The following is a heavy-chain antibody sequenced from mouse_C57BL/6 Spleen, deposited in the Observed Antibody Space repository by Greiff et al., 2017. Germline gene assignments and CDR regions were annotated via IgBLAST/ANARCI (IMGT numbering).Heavy chain of an antibody. Sequence: EVQGVESGPELVKPGASVKISCKASGYSFTDYNMNWVKQSNGKSLEWIGVINPNYGTTSYNQKFKGKATLTVDQSSSTAYMQLNSLTSEDSAVYYCAREDYYGSSYVDFDYWGQGTTLTVSS. CDR1: GYSFTDYN. V-gene: IGHV1-39*01. J-gene: IGHJ2*01. CDR2: INPNYGTT. D-gene: IGHD1-1*01. CDR3: AREDYYGSSYVDFDY.